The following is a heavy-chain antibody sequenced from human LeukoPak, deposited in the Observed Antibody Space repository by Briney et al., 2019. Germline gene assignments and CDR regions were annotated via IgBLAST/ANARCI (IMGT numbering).Heavy chain of an antibody. CDR3: ARAAQDPLDY. CDR1: GFTFSSYS. J-gene: IGHJ4*02. CDR2: ISSSSDYI. Sequence: GGSLRLSCAASGFTFSSYSLNWVRQAPGKGLEWVSSISSSSDYIYYADSVKGRFTISRDNARNTVYLHMNSLRAEDTAVFYCARAAQDPLDYWGQGNLVTVSS. V-gene: IGHV3-21*01.